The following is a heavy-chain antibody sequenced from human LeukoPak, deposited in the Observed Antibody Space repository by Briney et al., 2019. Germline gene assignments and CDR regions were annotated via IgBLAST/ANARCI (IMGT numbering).Heavy chain of an antibody. CDR1: GGSFSGYY. V-gene: IGHV4-34*01. CDR3: ARWRVALWLGEYYDGMKV. D-gene: IGHD5-18*01. J-gene: IGHJ6*02. Sequence: KSSETLSLTCAVYGGSFSGYYWSWIRQPPGKGLEWIGVNNHSVSTNYNTYNKSRVTISLDTSKNQFSLNQSSVTAADTAVYDWARWRVALWLGEYYDGMKVWGQGTKVSVSS. CDR2: NNHSVST.